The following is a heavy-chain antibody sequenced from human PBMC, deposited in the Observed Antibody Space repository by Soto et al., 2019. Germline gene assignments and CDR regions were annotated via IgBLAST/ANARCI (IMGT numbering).Heavy chain of an antibody. D-gene: IGHD6-19*01. V-gene: IGHV4-59*01. CDR2: IYYSGST. Sequence: QVQLQESGPGLVKPSETLSLTCTVSGGSISSYYWSWIRQPPGKGLEWIGYIYYSGSTNYNPSLKSRVTISVDTSKNQFSLKLSSVTAADTAVYYCARIGWTGPFDYWGQGTLVTVSS. CDR3: ARIGWTGPFDY. CDR1: GGSISSYY. J-gene: IGHJ4*02.